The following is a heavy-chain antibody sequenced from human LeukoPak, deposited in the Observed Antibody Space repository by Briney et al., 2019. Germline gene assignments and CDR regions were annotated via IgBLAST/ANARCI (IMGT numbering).Heavy chain of an antibody. CDR3: ARDQDAFNI. V-gene: IGHV3-74*01. CDR2: IKSDGSDT. J-gene: IGHJ3*02. CDR1: GFTFSTYW. Sequence: GGSLRLSCAASGFTFSTYWMHWVRQAPGEGLVWVSRIKSDGSDTSYADSVKGRFTISRDNAKNTLYLQMNSLRAEDTAVYYCARDQDAFNIWGQGTTVTVSP.